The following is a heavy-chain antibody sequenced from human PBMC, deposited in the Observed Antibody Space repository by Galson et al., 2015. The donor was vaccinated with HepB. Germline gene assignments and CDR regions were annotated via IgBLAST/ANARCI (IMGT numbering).Heavy chain of an antibody. CDR3: TRGRGTGSYYFDY. Sequence: SLRLSCAASGFTFGDYAMSWFRQAPGKGLEWVGFIRSEAYGGTTEYAASVKGRFTISRDDSKSIAYLQMNSLKTEDTAVYYCTRGRGTGSYYFDYWGQGTLVTVSS. CDR2: IRSEAYGGTT. CDR1: GFTFGDYA. J-gene: IGHJ4*02. D-gene: IGHD3-10*01. V-gene: IGHV3-49*03.